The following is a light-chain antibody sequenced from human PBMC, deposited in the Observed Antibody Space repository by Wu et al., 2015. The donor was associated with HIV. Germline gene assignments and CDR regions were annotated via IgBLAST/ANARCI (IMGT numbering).Light chain of an antibody. Sequence: DIQMTQSPSSLSASVGDRVSITCRASQRIGRYLNWYQHKPGKAPKLLIYDASSSQSGVPSRFSGSGFGTDFTLIISSLEPEDFAVYYCQQRSNWPLTFGGGTKVEIK. V-gene: IGKV1-39*01. CDR1: QRIGRY. CDR2: DAS. J-gene: IGKJ4*01. CDR3: QQRSNWPLT.